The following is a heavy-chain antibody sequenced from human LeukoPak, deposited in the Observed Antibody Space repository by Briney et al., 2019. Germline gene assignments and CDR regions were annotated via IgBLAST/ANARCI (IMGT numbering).Heavy chain of an antibody. J-gene: IGHJ3*02. CDR3: ARVGHYDILTGSYDAFDI. CDR2: INPSGGST. D-gene: IGHD3-9*01. CDR1: GYTFTSYY. Sequence: ASVKVSCKASGYTFTSYYMHWVRQAPGQGLEWMGIINPSGGSTSYALKFQGRVTMTRDTSTSTVYMELSSLRSEDTAVYYCARVGHYDILTGSYDAFDIWGQGTMVTVSS. V-gene: IGHV1-46*03.